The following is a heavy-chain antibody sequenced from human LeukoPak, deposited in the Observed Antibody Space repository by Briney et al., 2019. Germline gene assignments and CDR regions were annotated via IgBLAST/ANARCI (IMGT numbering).Heavy chain of an antibody. V-gene: IGHV3-30-3*01. Sequence: GRSLRLSCAASGFTFSSYAMHWVRHAPGKGLEWVAVISYDGSNKYYADSVKGRFTISRDNSKNTLYLQMNSLRAEDTAVYYCARGRIVVVPAAIGYWGQGTLVTVSS. CDR1: GFTFSSYA. J-gene: IGHJ4*02. CDR3: ARGRIVVVPAAIGY. CDR2: ISYDGSNK. D-gene: IGHD2-2*01.